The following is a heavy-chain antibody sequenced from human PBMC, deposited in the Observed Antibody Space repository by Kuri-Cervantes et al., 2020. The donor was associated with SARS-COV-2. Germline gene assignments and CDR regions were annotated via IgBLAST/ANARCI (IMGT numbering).Heavy chain of an antibody. CDR3: ARHLAVAPPRDY. J-gene: IGHJ4*02. CDR2: INRSGST. Sequence: SQTLSLTCAVYGGSFSGYYWSWIRQPPGKGLEWIGEINRSGSTDYNPSLKSRVTISVDTSKNQFSLKLSSVTAADTAVYYCARHLAVAPPRDYWGQGTLVTVSS. V-gene: IGHV4-34*01. CDR1: GGSFSGYY. D-gene: IGHD6-19*01.